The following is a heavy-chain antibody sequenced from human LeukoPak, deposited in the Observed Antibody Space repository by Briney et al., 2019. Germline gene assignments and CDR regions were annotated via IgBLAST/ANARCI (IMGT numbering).Heavy chain of an antibody. CDR3: AKGSTVIRYYYYYYMDV. CDR2: ISGSGGST. J-gene: IGHJ6*03. V-gene: IGHV3-23*01. CDR1: GFTFSSYA. Sequence: PGGSLRLSCAASGFTFSSYAMSWVRQAPGKGLEWVSAISGSGGSTYYADSVKGRFTISRDNSKNTLYLQMNSLRAEDTAVYYCAKGSTVIRYYYYYYMDVWGKGTTVTVSS. D-gene: IGHD4-17*01.